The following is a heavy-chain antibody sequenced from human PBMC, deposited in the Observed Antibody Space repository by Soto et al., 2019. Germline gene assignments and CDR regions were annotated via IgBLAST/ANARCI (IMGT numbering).Heavy chain of an antibody. V-gene: IGHV4-39*07. D-gene: IGHD7-27*01. CDR1: GGSITSSSYY. CDR3: ARITRSPNSGYFDY. J-gene: IGHJ4*02. Sequence: SETLSLTCTVSGGSITSSSYYWGWIRQPPGKGLEWIGSIYYTGSTNYNPSLKSRVTVSVDTSKNQFSLILSSVTAADTAVYYCARITRSPNSGYFDYWGQGALVTVSS. CDR2: IYYTGST.